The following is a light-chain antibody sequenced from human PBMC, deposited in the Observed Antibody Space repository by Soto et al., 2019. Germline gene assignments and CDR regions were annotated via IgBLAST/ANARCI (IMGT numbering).Light chain of an antibody. V-gene: IGLV1-44*01. CDR1: RSNIGSNT. CDR2: SNN. CDR3: AAWDDSLNGSYV. J-gene: IGLJ1*01. Sequence: QSVLTQPPSTSGTPGQRVTISCSGSRSNIGSNTVTGYQQLPGTAPKLLIYSNNQRPSGVPDRFSGSKSGTSASLAISGLQSEDEADYYCAAWDDSLNGSYVFGTGTKVTVL.